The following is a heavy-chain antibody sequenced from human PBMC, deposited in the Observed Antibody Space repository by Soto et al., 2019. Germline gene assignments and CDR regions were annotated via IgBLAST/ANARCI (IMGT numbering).Heavy chain of an antibody. CDR1: GYSFTSYW. Sequence: PGESLKISCKGSGYSFTSYWISWVRQMPGKGMEWMGRIDPSDSYTNYSPSFQGHVTISADKSISTAYLQWSSLKASDTAIYYCASLYSSSNYYYYGMDVWGQGTTVTVSS. D-gene: IGHD6-13*01. V-gene: IGHV5-10-1*01. J-gene: IGHJ6*02. CDR3: ASLYSSSNYYYYGMDV. CDR2: IDPSDSYT.